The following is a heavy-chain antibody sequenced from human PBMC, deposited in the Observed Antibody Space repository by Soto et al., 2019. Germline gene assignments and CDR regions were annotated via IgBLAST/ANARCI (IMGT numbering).Heavy chain of an antibody. Sequence: DVQLVESGGGLVKPGGSLRLSCVASGPTFSTYGMNWIRQTPGKGLEWVSSITSSGSYIHYADSVQCRFTVSRDNAKNSMYLQMNSLRVEDTAVYFCARDESAGSSTSNWGQGTLVNVPS. CDR2: ITSSGSYI. CDR3: ARDESAGSSTSN. J-gene: IGHJ4*02. D-gene: IGHD2-2*01. CDR1: GPTFSTYG. V-gene: IGHV3-21*01.